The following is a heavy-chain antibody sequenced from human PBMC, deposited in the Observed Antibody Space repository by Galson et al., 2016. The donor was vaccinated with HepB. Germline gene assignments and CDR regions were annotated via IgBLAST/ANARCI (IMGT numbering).Heavy chain of an antibody. CDR1: GFTFSRYA. D-gene: IGHD1-14*01. CDR2: IGGSGDHT. V-gene: IGHV3-23*01. J-gene: IGHJ5*02. CDR3: AKNPGNGWFDP. Sequence: SLRLSCAASGFTFSRYAMTWVRQAPGKGLEWVSTIGGSGDHTYYADSVKGRFTISRDNSKNTLFLEMSNLRTEDTAVFYCAKNPGNGWFDPWGQGTLVTVSS.